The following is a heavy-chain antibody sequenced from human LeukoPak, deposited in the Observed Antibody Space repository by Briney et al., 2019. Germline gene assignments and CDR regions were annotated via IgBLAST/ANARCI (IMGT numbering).Heavy chain of an antibody. CDR2: IIPIFGTA. CDR3: ARELTYYYDSSGRGYAFDI. CDR1: GGTFSSYA. J-gene: IGHJ3*02. Sequence: SVKVSCKASGGTFSSYAISWVRQAPGQGLEWMGGIIPIFGTANYAQKFQGRVTITTDESTSTAYMELSSLRSKDTAVYYCARELTYYYDSSGRGYAFDIWGQGTMVTVSS. D-gene: IGHD3-22*01. V-gene: IGHV1-69*05.